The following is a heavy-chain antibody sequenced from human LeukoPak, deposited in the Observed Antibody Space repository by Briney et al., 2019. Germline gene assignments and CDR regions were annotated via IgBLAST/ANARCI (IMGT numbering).Heavy chain of an antibody. V-gene: IGHV5-51*01. Sequence: GESLQITCKGSGYSFTSYWIGWVRQMPGKGLEWMGIIYPGDSDTRYSPSFQGQVTISADKSISTAYLQWSSLKASDTAMYYCARAPYNYYGSGSYYPFDYWGQGTLVTVSS. CDR1: GYSFTSYW. D-gene: IGHD3-10*01. J-gene: IGHJ4*02. CDR2: IYPGDSDT. CDR3: ARAPYNYYGSGSYYPFDY.